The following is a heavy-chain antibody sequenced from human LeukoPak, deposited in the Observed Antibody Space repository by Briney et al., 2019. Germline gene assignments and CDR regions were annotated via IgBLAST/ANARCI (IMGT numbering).Heavy chain of an antibody. V-gene: IGHV4-38-2*02. Sequence: SETLSLTYTVSGSSMSSDYYWGWIRQPPGKGLEWIGSISDSGSAYYNPSLKSRVVISVDPSKQQFSLKVTSVTGADTAVYYCANYGVVLATYGSPSPFVYWGQGTLVTVSS. J-gene: IGHJ4*02. CDR2: ISDSGSA. CDR1: GSSMSSDYY. D-gene: IGHD3-16*01. CDR3: ANYGVVLATYGSPSPFVY.